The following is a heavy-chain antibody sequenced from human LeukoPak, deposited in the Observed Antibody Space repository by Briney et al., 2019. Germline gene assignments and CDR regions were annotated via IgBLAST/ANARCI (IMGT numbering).Heavy chain of an antibody. J-gene: IGHJ3*02. D-gene: IGHD3-22*01. CDR2: TYYSGST. CDR1: GGSISSSSYY. CDR3: ARGPYSYDSSGAFDI. Sequence: SETLSLTCTVSGGSISSSSYYWSWIRQPPGEGLEWIGYTYYSGSTNYNPSLKSRVTISVDTSKNQFSLKLSSVTAADTAVYYCARGPYSYDSSGAFDIWGQGTMVTVSS. V-gene: IGHV4-61*01.